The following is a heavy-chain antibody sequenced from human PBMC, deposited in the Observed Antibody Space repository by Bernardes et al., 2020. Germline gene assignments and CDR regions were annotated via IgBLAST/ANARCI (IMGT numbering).Heavy chain of an antibody. CDR1: GFTFSSYA. D-gene: IGHD2-2*01. Sequence: GGSLRLSCAASGFTFSSYAMTWVRQAPGKGLEWVSAITYSGRTPYYADSVKGRFTISRDNSDNTLYLQMNSLRAEDTAIYYCAKVGYCSSASCPGDHWGQGTLVTVSS. CDR3: AKVGYCSSASCPGDH. V-gene: IGHV3-23*01. J-gene: IGHJ4*02. CDR2: ITYSGRTP.